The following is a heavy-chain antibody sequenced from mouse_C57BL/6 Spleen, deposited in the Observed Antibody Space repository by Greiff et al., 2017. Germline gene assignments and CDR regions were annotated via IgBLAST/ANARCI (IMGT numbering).Heavy chain of an antibody. Sequence: QVQLQQSGPELVKPGASVKISCKASGYAFSSSWMNWVKQRPGKGLEWIGRIYPGDGDTNYNGKFKGKATLTADKSSSTASMQLSSLTSEDAAVYFCASAYSNYPWCWGKGTTVSV. CDR1: GYAFSSSW. J-gene: IGHJ2*01. CDR2: IYPGDGDT. V-gene: IGHV1-82*01. CDR3: ASAYSNYPWC. D-gene: IGHD2-5*01.